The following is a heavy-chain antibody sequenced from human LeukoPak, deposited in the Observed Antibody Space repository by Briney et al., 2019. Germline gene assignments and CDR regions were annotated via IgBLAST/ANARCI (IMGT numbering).Heavy chain of an antibody. CDR2: IYYSGST. CDR3: ALNVDTAMVYDY. CDR1: GGSISSYY. J-gene: IGHJ4*02. D-gene: IGHD5-18*01. V-gene: IGHV4-59*01. Sequence: SETLSLTCTVSGGSISSYYWSWIREPPGKGLEWIGYIYYSGSTNYNPSLKSRVTISVDTSKNQSSLKLSSVTAADTAVYYCALNVDTAMVYDYWGQGTLVTVSS.